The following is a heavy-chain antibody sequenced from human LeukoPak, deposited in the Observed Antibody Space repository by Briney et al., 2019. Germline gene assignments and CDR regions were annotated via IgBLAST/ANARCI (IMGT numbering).Heavy chain of an antibody. Sequence: AGGSLRLSCAASGFTFSSYWMHWVRQAPGKGLVWVSRINSDGSSTSYADSVKGRFTISRDNAKNTLYLQMNSLRAEDTAVYYCARVLRVCSSTSCYGMDVWGQGTTVTVSS. V-gene: IGHV3-74*01. J-gene: IGHJ6*02. CDR2: INSDGSST. CDR3: ARVLRVCSSTSCYGMDV. CDR1: GFTFSSYW. D-gene: IGHD2-2*01.